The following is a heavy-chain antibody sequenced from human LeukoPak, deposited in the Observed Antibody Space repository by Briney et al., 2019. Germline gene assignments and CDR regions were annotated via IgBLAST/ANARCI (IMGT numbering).Heavy chain of an antibody. CDR3: ARDPHPSGYGDFYYMNV. Sequence: GGSLRLSCAASGFTFRSYSMNWVRQAPGKGLEWVSSISSRGSPIYYADSVKGRFTISRDNAKKSLYLQMNSLRPEDTAVYYCARDPHPSGYGDFYYMNVWGKGTTVTVSS. D-gene: IGHD3-22*01. CDR1: GFTFRSYS. J-gene: IGHJ6*03. CDR2: ISSRGSPI. V-gene: IGHV3-48*01.